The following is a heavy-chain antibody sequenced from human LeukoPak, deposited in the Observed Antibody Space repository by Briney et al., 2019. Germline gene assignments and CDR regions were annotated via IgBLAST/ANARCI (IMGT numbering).Heavy chain of an antibody. V-gene: IGHV4-59*01. CDR2: IHFSGST. J-gene: IGHJ4*02. CDR1: EASISGYY. D-gene: IGHD1-26*01. Sequence: MASETLSLTCTVSEASISGYYWSWIRQPPGKGLEWIGSIHFSGSTNYNPSLTSRVTISVDTSKNQLSLKLSSVTAADTAVYYCARDLGGIYFDYWGQGTLVTVSS. CDR3: ARDLGGIYFDY.